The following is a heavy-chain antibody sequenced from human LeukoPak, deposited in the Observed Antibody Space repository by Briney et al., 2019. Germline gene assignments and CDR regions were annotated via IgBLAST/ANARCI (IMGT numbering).Heavy chain of an antibody. V-gene: IGHV3-74*01. J-gene: IGHJ4*02. CDR2: ISGDGSST. Sequence: GGSLRLSCAASGFTFSSYWMHWVRQAPGKGLVWVSRISGDGSSTTYAESVKGRFTISRDNAKNTLYLQMNSLRAEDTAVYYCARELPYDYWGQGTLVTVSS. CDR3: ARELPYDY. CDR1: GFTFSSYW.